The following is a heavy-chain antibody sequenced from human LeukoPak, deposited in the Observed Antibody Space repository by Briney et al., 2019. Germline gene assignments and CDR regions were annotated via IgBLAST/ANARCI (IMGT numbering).Heavy chain of an antibody. V-gene: IGHV3-9*01. J-gene: IGHJ4*02. CDR2: ISWNSGSI. CDR1: GCTFDDYA. Sequence: GGSLRLSCAASGCTFDDYAMHWVRQAPGKGLEWVSGISWNSGSIGYADSVKGRFTISRDNAKNSLYLQMNSLRAEDTALYYCAKERRNRLDYWGQGTLVTVSS. D-gene: IGHD1-14*01. CDR3: AKERRNRLDY.